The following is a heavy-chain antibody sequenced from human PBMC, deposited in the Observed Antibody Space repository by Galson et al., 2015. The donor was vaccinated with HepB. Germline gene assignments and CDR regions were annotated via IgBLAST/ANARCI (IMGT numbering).Heavy chain of an antibody. Sequence: SLRLSCAASGFTFSSYAMHWVRQAPGKGLEWVAVISYDGSNKYYADSVKGRFTISRDNSKNTLYLQMNSLRAEDTAVYYCASGVYDYGGNIDDYWGQGTLVTVSS. D-gene: IGHD4-23*01. V-gene: IGHV3-30*04. CDR1: GFTFSSYA. CDR3: ASGVYDYGGNIDDY. CDR2: ISYDGSNK. J-gene: IGHJ4*02.